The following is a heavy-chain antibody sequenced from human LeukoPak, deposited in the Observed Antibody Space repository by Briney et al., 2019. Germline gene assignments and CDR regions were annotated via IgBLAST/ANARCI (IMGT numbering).Heavy chain of an antibody. D-gene: IGHD3-16*01. J-gene: IGHJ4*02. CDR1: GFTFSNAW. Sequence: GGSLRLSCAASGFTFSNAWMSWVRQAPGKGLEWVGRIKNKTDGGTTDYAAPVKGRFTISRDDSKNTLYLQMNSLKTEDTAVYYCTIYVSYWGQGTLVTVSS. V-gene: IGHV3-15*01. CDR3: TIYVSY. CDR2: IKNKTDGGTT.